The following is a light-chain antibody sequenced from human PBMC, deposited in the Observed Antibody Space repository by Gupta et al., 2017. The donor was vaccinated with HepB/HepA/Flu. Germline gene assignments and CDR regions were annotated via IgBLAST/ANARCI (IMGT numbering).Light chain of an antibody. J-gene: IGLJ3*02. CDR2: ENN. V-gene: IGLV1-51*02. CDR1: SSNIGNNY. Sequence: QYVLTQPPSVSAAPGQKVTISCSGSSSNIGNNYVSWYQKLPGKAHKVRISENNKRPSGIPDRFSASKAGTSETRRFHVLQTADEAEDDCDKWGSRLSGWVFGGGTKLTVL. CDR3: DKWGSRLSGWV.